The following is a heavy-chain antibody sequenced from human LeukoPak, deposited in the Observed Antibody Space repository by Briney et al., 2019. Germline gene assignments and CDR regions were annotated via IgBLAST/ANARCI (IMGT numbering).Heavy chain of an antibody. Sequence: GESLRISCKGSGYSFTSYWISWVRQMPGKGLEWMGRIDPSDSYTNYSPSSQGHVTISADKSISTAYLQWSSLKASDTAMYYCARHSEAGIAAAGTRYWGQGTPVTVSS. CDR1: GYSFTSYW. V-gene: IGHV5-10-1*01. CDR2: IDPSDSYT. CDR3: ARHSEAGIAAAGTRY. J-gene: IGHJ4*02. D-gene: IGHD6-13*01.